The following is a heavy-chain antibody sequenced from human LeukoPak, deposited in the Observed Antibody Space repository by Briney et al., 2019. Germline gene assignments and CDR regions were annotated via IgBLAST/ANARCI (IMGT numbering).Heavy chain of an antibody. V-gene: IGHV4-34*01. CDR3: ARGFNIHGSGTGVHLFDP. J-gene: IGHJ5*02. CDR2: INHSGST. CDR1: GGSFSGYY. D-gene: IGHD3-10*01. Sequence: SETLSLTCAVYGGSFSGYYWSWIRQPPGKGLEWIGEINHSGSTNYSPSLKSRVTISVDTSKNQFSLKLSSVTAADTAVYYCARGFNIHGSGTGVHLFDPWGQGTLVTVSS.